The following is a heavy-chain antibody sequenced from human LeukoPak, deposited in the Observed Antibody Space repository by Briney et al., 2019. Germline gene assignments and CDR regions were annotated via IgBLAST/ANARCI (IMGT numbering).Heavy chain of an antibody. Sequence: SQTLSLTCAVSGGSISSGGYSWSWIRQPPGKGLEWIGYIYHSGSTYYNPSLKSRVTISVDRSKNQFSLKLSSVTAADTAVYYCAADLSNPRMGASYLDSWGQGTLVTVSS. CDR1: GGSISSGGYS. J-gene: IGHJ4*02. CDR3: AADLSNPRMGASYLDS. CDR2: IYHSGST. V-gene: IGHV4-30-2*01. D-gene: IGHD3-16*01.